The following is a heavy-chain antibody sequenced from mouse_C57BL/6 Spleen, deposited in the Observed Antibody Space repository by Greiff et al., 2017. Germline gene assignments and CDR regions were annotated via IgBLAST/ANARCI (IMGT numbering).Heavy chain of an antibody. V-gene: IGHV1-81*01. D-gene: IGHD1-1*01. CDR3: ATYYYGSRKDFFDY. CDR1: GYTFTSYG. J-gene: IGHJ2*01. CDR2: IYPRSGNT. Sequence: QVQLQQSGAELARPGASVKLSCKASGYTFTSYGISWVKQRTGQGLEWIGEIYPRSGNTYYNEKFKGKATLTADKSSSTAYMELRSLTSEDSAVYFCATYYYGSRKDFFDYWGQGTTLTVSS.